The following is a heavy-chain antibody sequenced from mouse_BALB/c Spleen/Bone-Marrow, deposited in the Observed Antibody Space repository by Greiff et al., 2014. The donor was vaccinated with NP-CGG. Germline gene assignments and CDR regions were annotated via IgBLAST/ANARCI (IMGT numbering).Heavy chain of an antibody. V-gene: IGHV1-14*01. Sequence: LVESGPELVKPGASVKMSCKASGYTFTSYVMHWVKKKPGQGLEWIGYINPYNDGTKYNEKFKGKATLTSDKSSSTAYMGLSSLTSEDSAVYYCARRGFDEGYYAMDYWGQGTSVTVSS. CDR2: INPYNDGT. CDR3: ARRGFDEGYYAMDY. CDR1: GYTFTSYV. J-gene: IGHJ4*01.